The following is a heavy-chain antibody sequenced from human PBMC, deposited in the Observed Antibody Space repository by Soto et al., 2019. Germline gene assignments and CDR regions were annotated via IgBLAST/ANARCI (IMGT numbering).Heavy chain of an antibody. CDR1: GYTFTSYG. CDR3: ARGTIITIFGVVINHKFDY. D-gene: IGHD3-3*01. Sequence: QVQLVQSGAEVKKPGASVKVSCKASGYTFTSYGISWVRQAPGQGLEWMGWISAYNGNTNYAQKLQGRVTMTTDTSTSTAYMELRSLRSDDTAVYYCARGTIITIFGVVINHKFDYRGQGTLVTVSS. V-gene: IGHV1-18*01. J-gene: IGHJ4*02. CDR2: ISAYNGNT.